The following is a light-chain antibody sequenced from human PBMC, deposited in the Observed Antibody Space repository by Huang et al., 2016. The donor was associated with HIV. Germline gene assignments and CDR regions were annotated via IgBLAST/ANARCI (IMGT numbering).Light chain of an antibody. CDR1: QTISKS. CDR3: QQSFSVPRT. Sequence: DIQMTQSPPSLSASVGDRVTFTCRANQTISKSLNWYQQKPGRAPKRLIYTASTLESGVPSRFSGSGSGSRFTLNITNLQPEDFANYYCQQSFSVPRTFG. CDR2: TAS. J-gene: IGKJ1*01. V-gene: IGKV1-39*01.